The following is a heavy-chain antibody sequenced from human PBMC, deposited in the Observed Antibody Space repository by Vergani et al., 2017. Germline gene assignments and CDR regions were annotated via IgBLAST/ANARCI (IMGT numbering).Heavy chain of an antibody. CDR2: IYYSGGT. J-gene: IGHJ4*02. CDR1: GGSISSGDYY. D-gene: IGHD2-2*02. Sequence: QVQLQEAGPGLVKPSQTLSLTCTVSGGSISSGDYYWSWIRQPPGKGLEWIGYIYYSGGTYYNPSLKSRVTISVDTSKNQFSLKRSSVTAADTAVYYCARSKIVPAAISFDYWGQGTLVTVSS. CDR3: ARSKIVPAAISFDY. V-gene: IGHV4-30-4*01.